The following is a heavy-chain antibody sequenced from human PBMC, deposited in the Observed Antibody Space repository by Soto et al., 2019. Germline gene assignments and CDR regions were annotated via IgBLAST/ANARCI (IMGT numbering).Heavy chain of an antibody. D-gene: IGHD1-1*01. CDR1: GASISGFY. V-gene: IGHV4-4*07. CDR3: VRDGTKTLRDWFDP. J-gene: IGHJ5*02. Sequence: PSETLSLTCTVSGASISGFYWSWIRKSAGKGLEWIGRIYATGTTDYNPSLKSRVMMSVDTSKKQFSRKLRSVTAADTAVYYCVRDGTKTLRDWFDPWGQGISVTIS. CDR2: IYATGTT.